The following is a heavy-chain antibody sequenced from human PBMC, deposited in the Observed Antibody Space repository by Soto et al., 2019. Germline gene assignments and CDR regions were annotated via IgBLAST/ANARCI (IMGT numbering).Heavy chain of an antibody. CDR1: GFALSGFA. Sequence: EVQLLESGGGLVQPGGSLSLSCAGSGFALSGFAMNWVRQAPGKGLEWVSASSGTGINAYYAESVRGRFTVSRDNSRNTGFLQMNRLRVEDTAVYYCAKGLGWGQGNLVTVSS. J-gene: IGHJ4*02. CDR2: SSGTGINA. CDR3: AKGLG. V-gene: IGHV3-23*01.